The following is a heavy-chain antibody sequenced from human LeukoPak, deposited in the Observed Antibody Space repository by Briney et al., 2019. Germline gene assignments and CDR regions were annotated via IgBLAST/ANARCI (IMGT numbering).Heavy chain of an antibody. J-gene: IGHJ4*02. CDR3: SRDIGWYNPFDY. CDR2: IKPDASEK. Sequence: KPGGSLRLSCAASVFSFSSDWMSWVRQAPGKGVEWVANIKPDASEKYYVYSVKGRFTISRDNAKNLVYLQMNSLRAEDTAFYYCSRDIGWYNPFDYWGQGTLVTV. D-gene: IGHD6-19*01. CDR1: VFSFSSDW. V-gene: IGHV3-7*03.